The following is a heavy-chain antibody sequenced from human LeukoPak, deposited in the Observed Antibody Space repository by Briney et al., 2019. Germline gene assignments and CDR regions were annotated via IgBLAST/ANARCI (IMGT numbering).Heavy chain of an antibody. D-gene: IGHD3-3*01. CDR2: ISSSSSYI. CDR3: ASVGLGYYDFWGTDY. J-gene: IGHJ4*02. Sequence: GGSLRLSCAASGFTFSSYSMNWVRQAPGKGLEWVSSISSSSSYIYYADSVKGRFTISRDNAKNSLYLQMNSLRAEDTAVYYCASVGLGYYDFWGTDYWGQGTLVTVSS. CDR1: GFTFSSYS. V-gene: IGHV3-21*01.